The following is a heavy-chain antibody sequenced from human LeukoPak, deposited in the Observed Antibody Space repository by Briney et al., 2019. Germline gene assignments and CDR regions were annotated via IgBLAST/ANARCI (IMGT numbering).Heavy chain of an antibody. V-gene: IGHV3-33*01. J-gene: IGHJ6*02. D-gene: IGHD2-2*01. CDR2: IWYDGSNK. CDR3: ARDIAVVPAYYYGMDV. Sequence: RGSLRLSCAASGFTFSSYGMHWVRQAPGKGLEWVAVIWYDGSNKYYADSVKGRFTISRDNSKNTLYLQMNSLRAEDTAVYYCARDIAVVPAYYYGMDVWGQGTTVTVSS. CDR1: GFTFSSYG.